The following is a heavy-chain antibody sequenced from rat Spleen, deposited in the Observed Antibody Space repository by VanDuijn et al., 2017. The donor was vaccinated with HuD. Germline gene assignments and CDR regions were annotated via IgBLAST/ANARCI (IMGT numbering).Heavy chain of an antibody. J-gene: IGHJ2*01. Sequence: QVQLKESGPGLVQPSQTLSLTCTVSGFSLTSYTVSWVRQPPGKGLEWMGVIWGNGDTNYTSALKSRLSISRDTSKSQVFLKMNSVQTEDTAMYFCARLGDHWGQGVMVTVSS. CDR1: GFSLTSYT. CDR2: IWGNGDT. CDR3: ARLGDH. D-gene: IGHD5-1*01. V-gene: IGHV2-13*01.